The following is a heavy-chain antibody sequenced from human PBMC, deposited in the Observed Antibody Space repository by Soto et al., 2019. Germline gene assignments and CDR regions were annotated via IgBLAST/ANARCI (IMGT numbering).Heavy chain of an antibody. CDR3: AVRNAARHFDP. CDR2: IADSGGDT. D-gene: IGHD6-25*01. Sequence: EVHLLESGGGLVQPGGSLRLSCAASGLTFSSFAMSWVRLAPGKGLEWVSTIADSGGDTSYADSVKGRFTISRDNSQNTLHLQINSLRAEDTAVYHCAVRNAARHFDPWGKGTLVTVSS. J-gene: IGHJ5*02. V-gene: IGHV3-23*01. CDR1: GLTFSSFA.